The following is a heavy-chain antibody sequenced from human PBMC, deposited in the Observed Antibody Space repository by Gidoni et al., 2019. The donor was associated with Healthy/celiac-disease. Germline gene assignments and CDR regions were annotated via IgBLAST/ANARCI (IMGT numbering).Heavy chain of an antibody. D-gene: IGHD6-6*01. CDR3: ARDSSSSDWTFLFDY. J-gene: IGHJ4*02. Sequence: QVQLVESGGGVVQPGRSLRLSCAAAGFTFSSYAMPWVRQAPGKGLGWVAVISYDGSNKYYADSVKGRFTISRDNSKNTLYLQMNSLRAEDTAVYYCARDSSSSDWTFLFDYWGQGTLVTVSS. CDR1: GFTFSSYA. CDR2: ISYDGSNK. V-gene: IGHV3-30-3*01.